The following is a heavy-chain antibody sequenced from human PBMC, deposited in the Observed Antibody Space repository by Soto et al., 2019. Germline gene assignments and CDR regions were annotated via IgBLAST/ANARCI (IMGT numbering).Heavy chain of an antibody. CDR2: IYYSGST. CDR1: GGSISSYY. D-gene: IGHD6-13*01. J-gene: IGHJ4*02. CDR3: ARDDITSSSWSL. Sequence: SETLSLTCTVSGGSISSYYWSWIRQPPGKELEWIGYIYYSGSTNYNPSLKSRVTISVDTSKNQFSLKLSSVTAADTAVYYCARDDITSSSWSLWGQGTLVTVSS. V-gene: IGHV4-59*01.